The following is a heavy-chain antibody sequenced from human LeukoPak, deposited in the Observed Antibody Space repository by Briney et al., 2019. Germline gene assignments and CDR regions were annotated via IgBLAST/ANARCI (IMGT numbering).Heavy chain of an antibody. V-gene: IGHV3-23*01. D-gene: IGHD5-18*01. J-gene: IGHJ4*02. CDR3: ARDLVDTAIGTLDY. Sequence: GGSLRLSCAASGFTFSSYAMSWVRQAPGKGPEWVAGISGSGGSTFYADSVKGRFTISRDNSKNTLYLQMNSLRAEDTAVYYCARDLVDTAIGTLDYWGQGTLVTVSS. CDR2: ISGSGGST. CDR1: GFTFSSYA.